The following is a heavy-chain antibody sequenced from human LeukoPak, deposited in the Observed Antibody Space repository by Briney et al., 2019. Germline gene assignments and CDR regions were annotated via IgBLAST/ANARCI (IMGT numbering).Heavy chain of an antibody. J-gene: IGHJ4*02. CDR2: LSGDGGNI. CDR1: GFNLRSYE. D-gene: IGHD6-19*01. V-gene: IGHV3-48*03. CDR3: AKPPIAVAGSFDY. Sequence: GGSLRLSCAASGFNLRSYEMSWVRHSPGKGLECVSYLSGDGGNIYYADSVRGRFTISRDIARNTLYLQMNSLRAEDTAVYYCAKPPIAVAGSFDYWGQGTLVTVSS.